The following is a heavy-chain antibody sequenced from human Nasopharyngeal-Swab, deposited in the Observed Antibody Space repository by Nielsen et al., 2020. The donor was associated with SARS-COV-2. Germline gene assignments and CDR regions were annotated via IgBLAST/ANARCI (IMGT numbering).Heavy chain of an antibody. CDR2: ISYDGSNK. D-gene: IGHD2/OR15-2a*01. CDR1: GFTFSSYA. J-gene: IGHJ3*02. Sequence: GGSLRLSCAASGFTFSSYAMHWVRQAPGKGLEWVAVISYDGSNKYYADSVKGRFTISRDNSKNTLYLQMNSLRAEDTAVYYCAKDFLHGVDAFDIWGQGTMVTVSS. CDR3: AKDFLHGVDAFDI. V-gene: IGHV3-30*04.